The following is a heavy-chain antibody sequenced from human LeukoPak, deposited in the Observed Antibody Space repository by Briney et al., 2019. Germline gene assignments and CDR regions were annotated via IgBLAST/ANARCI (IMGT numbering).Heavy chain of an antibody. V-gene: IGHV3-48*04. CDR1: GFTFNYYG. CDR3: AELGITMIGGV. CDR2: ISSSGSTI. D-gene: IGHD3-10*02. J-gene: IGHJ6*04. Sequence: GGSLRLSCAVSGFTFNYYGMNWVRQAPGKGLEWVSYISSSGSTIYYADSVKGRFTISRDNAKNSLYLQMNSLRAEDTAVYYCAELGITMIGGVWGKGTTVTISS.